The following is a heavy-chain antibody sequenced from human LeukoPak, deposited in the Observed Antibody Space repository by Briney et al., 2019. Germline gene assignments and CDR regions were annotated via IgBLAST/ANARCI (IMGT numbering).Heavy chain of an antibody. CDR3: ARVRFSSGWYIAFDI. V-gene: IGHV1-46*01. D-gene: IGHD6-19*01. Sequence: ASVKVSCKASGYTFTSYYMHWVRQAPGQGLEWMGIINPSGGSTTYAQKFQGRVTMTRDTSTTTVYMELSSLRSEDTAVYYGARVRFSSGWYIAFDIWGQGTMVTVSS. CDR2: INPSGGST. J-gene: IGHJ3*02. CDR1: GYTFTSYY.